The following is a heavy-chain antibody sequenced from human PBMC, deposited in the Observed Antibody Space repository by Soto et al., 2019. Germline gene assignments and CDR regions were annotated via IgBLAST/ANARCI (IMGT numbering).Heavy chain of an antibody. D-gene: IGHD2-2*01. CDR3: ARDREDCSSTSCSTYGMDV. J-gene: IGHJ6*02. Sequence: ASVKVSCKASGGTFSSYAISWVRQAPGQGLEWMGGIIPIFGTANYAQKFQGRVTITADESTSTAYMELSSLRSEDTAVYYCARDREDCSSTSCSTYGMDVWGQGTTVTVSS. CDR2: IIPIFGTA. V-gene: IGHV1-69*13. CDR1: GGTFSSYA.